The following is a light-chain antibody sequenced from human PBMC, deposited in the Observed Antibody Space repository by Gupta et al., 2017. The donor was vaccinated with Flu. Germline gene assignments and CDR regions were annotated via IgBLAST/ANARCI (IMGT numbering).Light chain of an antibody. CDR2: EGS. CDR3: CSYAGSSTK. J-gene: IGLJ2*01. Sequence: QSALPQPASVSGSPGQSITLSCPGTSSDVGSYNLVSWYQQHPGKAPKLMIYEGSKRPSGVSNRFSGSKSGNTASLTISGLQAEDEADYYCCSYAGSSTKFGGGTKLTVL. V-gene: IGLV2-23*01. CDR1: SSDVGSYNL.